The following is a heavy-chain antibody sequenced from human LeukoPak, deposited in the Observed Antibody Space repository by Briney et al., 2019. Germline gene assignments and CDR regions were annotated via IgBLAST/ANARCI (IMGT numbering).Heavy chain of an antibody. CDR2: ISGSGGST. CDR3: AKALSRGIAVAGYYFDY. V-gene: IGHV3-23*01. CDR1: GFXFSSYA. J-gene: IGHJ4*02. Sequence: GGSLRLSCAASGFXFSSYAISWVRQAPGKGLEWVSAISGSGGSTYYADSVEGRFTISRDNSKNTLYLQMNSLRAEDTAVYYCAKALSRGIAVAGYYFDYWGQGTLVTVSS. D-gene: IGHD6-19*01.